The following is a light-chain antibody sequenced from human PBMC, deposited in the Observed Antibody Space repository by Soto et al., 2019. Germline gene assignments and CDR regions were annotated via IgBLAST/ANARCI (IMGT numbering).Light chain of an antibody. CDR1: QSISSW. J-gene: IGKJ1*01. V-gene: IGKV1-5*03. Sequence: DIQMTQSPSTLSASVGDRVTITCRASQSISSWLAWYQQKPGKAPKLLIYKASSLESGVPSRFSDSGSGTEFTLTISNLQPDDFSTYYCQQYDSDSGTFGQGTKVEIK. CDR3: QQYDSDSGT. CDR2: KAS.